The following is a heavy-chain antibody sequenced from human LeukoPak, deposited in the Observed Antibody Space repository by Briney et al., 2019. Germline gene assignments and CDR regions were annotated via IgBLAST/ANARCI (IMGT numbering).Heavy chain of an antibody. V-gene: IGHV3-23*01. Sequence: GGSLRLSCAASGFTLSSYAMSWVRQAPGKGLEWVSAISGSGGSTYYADSVKGRFTISRDNSKNTLYLQMNSLRAEDTAVCYCAKEWYQLPQGRCDYWGQGTLVTVSS. CDR3: AKEWYQLPQGRCDY. CDR2: ISGSGGST. CDR1: GFTLSSYA. J-gene: IGHJ4*02. D-gene: IGHD2-2*01.